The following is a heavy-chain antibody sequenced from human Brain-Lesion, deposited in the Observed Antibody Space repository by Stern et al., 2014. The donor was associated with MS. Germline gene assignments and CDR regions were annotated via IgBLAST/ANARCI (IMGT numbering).Heavy chain of an antibody. CDR3: AHRRPHYASWDNGDFDY. D-gene: IGHD3-3*01. V-gene: IGHV2-5*02. Sequence: QVTLKESGPALVTPTQTLTLTCTFSGFSLRTDGVGAGWVRQPPGQALESLALIYWDNDKRYSPSLRSRLTITKDTSRNQVVLTMTNMDPVDTATYYCAHRRPHYASWDNGDFDYWGQGALVTVSS. CDR2: IYWDNDK. CDR1: GFSLRTDGVG. J-gene: IGHJ4*02.